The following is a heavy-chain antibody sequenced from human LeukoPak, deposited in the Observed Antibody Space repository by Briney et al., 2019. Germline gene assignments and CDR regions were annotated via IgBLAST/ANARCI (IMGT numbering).Heavy chain of an antibody. CDR1: GGSISSSSYY. V-gene: IGHV4-39*01. CDR3: ARRDGYSFGYDF. D-gene: IGHD5-18*01. Sequence: PSETLSLTCTLSGGSISSSSYYWGWIRQPPGKGLEWIGDIYYSGSTYYNPSLKSRVTMSVDTSKNHFSLKLSSVTAADTAVYYCARRDGYSFGYDFWGQGTLVTVSS. CDR2: IYYSGST. J-gene: IGHJ4*02.